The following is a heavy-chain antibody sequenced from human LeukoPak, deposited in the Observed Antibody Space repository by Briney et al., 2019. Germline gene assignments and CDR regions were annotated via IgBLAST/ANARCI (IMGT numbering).Heavy chain of an antibody. Sequence: WASVKVSCKASGYTFTGYYMHWVRQAPGQGLEWMGWINPNSGGTNYAQKFQGRVTMTRDTSISTAYMELSRLRSDDTAVYYCARDPNDYSNYYYYYMDVWGKGTTVTVSS. D-gene: IGHD4-11*01. V-gene: IGHV1-2*02. CDR3: ARDPNDYSNYYYYYMDV. J-gene: IGHJ6*03. CDR2: INPNSGGT. CDR1: GYTFTGYY.